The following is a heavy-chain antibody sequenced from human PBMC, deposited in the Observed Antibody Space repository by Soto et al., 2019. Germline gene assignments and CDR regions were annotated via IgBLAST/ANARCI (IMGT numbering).Heavy chain of an antibody. Sequence: QVQLQESGPGLVKPSGTLSLTCAVSGGSISSSNWWSWVRQPPGKGLEWIGEIYHSGSTNYNPSLKSRVPISVDESKNQLSLKLSSVTAADTAVYSCERVYGDYVGFDYWGQGTLVTVSS. J-gene: IGHJ4*02. CDR1: GGSISSSNW. V-gene: IGHV4-4*02. CDR3: ERVYGDYVGFDY. CDR2: IYHSGST. D-gene: IGHD4-17*01.